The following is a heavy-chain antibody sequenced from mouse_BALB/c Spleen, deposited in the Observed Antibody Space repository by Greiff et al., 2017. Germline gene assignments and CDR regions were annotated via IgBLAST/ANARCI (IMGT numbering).Heavy chain of an antibody. D-gene: IGHD1-1*01. V-gene: IGHV5-9-3*01. Sequence: EVKLVESGGGLVKPGGSLKLSCAASGFTFSSYAMSWVRQTPEKRLEWVATISSGGSYTYYPDSVKGRFTISRDNAKNTLYLQMSSLRSEDTAMYYCASHITTVVATDYAMDYWGQGTSVTVSS. CDR2: ISSGGSYT. CDR1: GFTFSSYA. J-gene: IGHJ4*01. CDR3: ASHITTVVATDYAMDY.